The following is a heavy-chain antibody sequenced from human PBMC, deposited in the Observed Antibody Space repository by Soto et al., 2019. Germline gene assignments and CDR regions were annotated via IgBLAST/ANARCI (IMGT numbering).Heavy chain of an antibody. CDR2: INPNSGGT. CDR3: ARGGPGLGDYYYYGMDV. V-gene: IGHV1-2*04. Sequence: GASVKVSCKASGYTFTGYYMHWVRQAPGQGLEWMGWINPNSGGTNYAQKFQGWVTMTRDTSISTAYMELSRLRSEDTAVYYCARGGPGLGDYYYYGMDVWGQGTTVTVSS. CDR1: GYTFTGYY. D-gene: IGHD3-16*01. J-gene: IGHJ6*02.